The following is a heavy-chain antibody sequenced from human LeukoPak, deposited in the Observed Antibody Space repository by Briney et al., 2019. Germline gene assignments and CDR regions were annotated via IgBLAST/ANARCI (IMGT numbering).Heavy chain of an antibody. CDR2: IYYSGST. D-gene: IGHD1-26*01. J-gene: IGHJ6*03. CDR3: ARGSGSYYYRLYYYYMDV. CDR1: GGSISSSSYY. Sequence: SETLSLTGTVSGGSISSSSYYWGWIRQPPGKGLEWIGSIYYSGSTYYNPALKSRVTISVDTSKNQFSLKLSSVTAADTAVYYCARGSGSYYYRLYYYYMDVWGKGTTVTVSS. V-gene: IGHV4-39*07.